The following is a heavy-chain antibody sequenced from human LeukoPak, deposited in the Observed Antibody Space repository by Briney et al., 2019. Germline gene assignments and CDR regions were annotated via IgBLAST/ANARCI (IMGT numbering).Heavy chain of an antibody. D-gene: IGHD4-17*01. V-gene: IGHV4-38-2*02. CDR2: IYHSGST. J-gene: IGHJ4*02. CDR1: GYSISSGYY. CDR3: ARGGDYGDYVFHY. Sequence: SESLSHTCTDSGYSISSGYYWGWIRQPPGKGLAWIGSIYHSGSTYYNPSLKSRVTISVYASKNQLTLKLSSVTAADTAVYYCARGGDYGDYVFHYWGQGTLVTVSS.